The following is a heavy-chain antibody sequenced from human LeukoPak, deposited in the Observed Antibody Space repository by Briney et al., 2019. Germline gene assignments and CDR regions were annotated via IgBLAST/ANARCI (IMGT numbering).Heavy chain of an antibody. J-gene: IGHJ3*02. Sequence: SETLSLTCTVSGGSISSYYWSWIRQPPGKGLEWIGYIYYGGSTNYNPSLKSRVTISVDTSKNQFSLKLSSVTAADTAVYYCARRLEYCSGGSCYYAFDIWGQGTMVTVSS. CDR1: GGSISSYY. V-gene: IGHV4-59*01. CDR3: ARRLEYCSGGSCYYAFDI. CDR2: IYYGGST. D-gene: IGHD2-15*01.